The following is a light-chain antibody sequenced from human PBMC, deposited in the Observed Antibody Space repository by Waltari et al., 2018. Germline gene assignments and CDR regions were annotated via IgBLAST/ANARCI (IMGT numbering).Light chain of an antibody. Sequence: DIQMTQPPSTLSASVGDRVTITCRASHSISIWLAWYQQKPGRAPKLLIYQTSILESGVPSRFSGSASGTEFTLTISSLQPDDFATYYCQHYSSYSSFGQGTKLEI. V-gene: IGKV1-5*03. J-gene: IGKJ2*03. CDR3: QHYSSYSS. CDR1: HSISIW. CDR2: QTS.